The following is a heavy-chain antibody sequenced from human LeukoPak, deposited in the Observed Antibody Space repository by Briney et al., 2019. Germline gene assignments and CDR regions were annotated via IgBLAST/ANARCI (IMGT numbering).Heavy chain of an antibody. Sequence: ASVKVSCKASGYTFTSYDINWVRQATGQGLEWMGWISAYNGNTNYAQKLQGRVTMTTDTSTSTAYMELRSLRSDDTAVYYCARGVPTNYDILTGYYLGRAQFDYWGQGTLVTVSS. CDR3: ARGVPTNYDILTGYYLGRAQFDY. D-gene: IGHD3-9*01. CDR2: ISAYNGNT. J-gene: IGHJ4*02. CDR1: GYTFTSYD. V-gene: IGHV1-18*01.